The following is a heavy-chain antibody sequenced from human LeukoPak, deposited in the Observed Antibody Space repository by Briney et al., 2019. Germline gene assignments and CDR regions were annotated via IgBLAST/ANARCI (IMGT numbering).Heavy chain of an antibody. J-gene: IGHJ4*02. Sequence: PGRSLRLSCAASGFTFSSYGMHWVRQAPGKGLEWVAVISYDGSNKYYADSVKGRFTISRDNSKNTLYLQMNSLRAEDTAVYYCAKGRALFDYWGQGTLVTVSS. V-gene: IGHV3-30*18. CDR3: AKGRALFDY. CDR2: ISYDGSNK. CDR1: GFTFSSYG.